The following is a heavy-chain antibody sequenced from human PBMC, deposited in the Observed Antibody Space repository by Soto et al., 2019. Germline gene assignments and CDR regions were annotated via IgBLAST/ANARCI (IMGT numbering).Heavy chain of an antibody. Sequence: GGSLRLSCAASGFTFSTYAIHWVRQAPGKGLEWVAVISNDGSNKYYADSAKGRFTISRDNAKNSLYLQMNSLGAEDTAVYYCARGDGYNYPSLFYYFDYWGQGTLVTVSS. CDR1: GFTFSTYA. V-gene: IGHV3-30-3*01. D-gene: IGHD5-12*01. CDR2: ISNDGSNK. J-gene: IGHJ4*02. CDR3: ARGDGYNYPSLFYYFDY.